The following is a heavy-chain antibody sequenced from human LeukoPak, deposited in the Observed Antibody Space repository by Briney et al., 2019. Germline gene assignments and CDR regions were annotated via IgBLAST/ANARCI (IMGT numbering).Heavy chain of an antibody. J-gene: IGHJ4*02. V-gene: IGHV1-18*04. CDR2: ISAYNGNT. CDR3: ARDRIAAAGTPFDY. CDR1: GYTFTNYG. D-gene: IGHD6-13*01. Sequence: GASVKVSCKASGYTFTNYGISWVRQAPGQGLEWMGWISAYNGNTNYAQKLQGRVTITTDESTSTAYMELSSLRSEDTAVCYCARDRIAAAGTPFDYWGQGTLVTVSS.